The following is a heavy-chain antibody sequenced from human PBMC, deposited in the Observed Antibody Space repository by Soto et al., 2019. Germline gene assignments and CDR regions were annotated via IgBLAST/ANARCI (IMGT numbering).Heavy chain of an antibody. Sequence: PSETLSLTCTVSDGSISNFYWSWIRQPPGKGLEWIGYISSSGNTNYNPSLKSRVSISVDTSKNQFSLNLTSVTAADTAVYYCARAPMVLTRSHFDSWGQGTPVTVSS. V-gene: IGHV4-59*01. CDR2: ISSSGNT. CDR3: ARAPMVLTRSHFDS. J-gene: IGHJ4*02. CDR1: DGSISNFY. D-gene: IGHD3-22*01.